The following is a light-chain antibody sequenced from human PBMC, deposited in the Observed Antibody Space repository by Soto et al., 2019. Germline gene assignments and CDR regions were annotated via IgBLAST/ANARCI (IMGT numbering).Light chain of an antibody. CDR2: EVS. J-gene: IGLJ2*01. Sequence: QSALTQPASVSGSPGQSIAISCTGTSSDVVTYKYVSWYQQHPGKAPKLMIYEVSIRPSGVSDRFSGSKSGNTASLTISGLRPEDVAYCYCCSYAGSTTRVVFGGGTKVTVL. CDR1: SSDVVTYKY. CDR3: CSYAGSTTRVV. V-gene: IGLV2-14*01.